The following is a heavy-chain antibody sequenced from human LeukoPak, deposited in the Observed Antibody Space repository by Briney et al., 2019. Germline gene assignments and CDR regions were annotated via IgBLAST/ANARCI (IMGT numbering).Heavy chain of an antibody. CDR2: IYYSGST. Sequence: PSETLSLTCTVSGGSISSDYWSWIRQPPGKGLEWIGYIYYSGSTNYNPSLKSRVTISVDTSKNQFSLKLSSVTAADTAVYYCARANTAQAYYYGIDVWGQGTTVTVSS. V-gene: IGHV4-59*01. J-gene: IGHJ6*02. D-gene: IGHD5-18*01. CDR1: GGSISSDY. CDR3: ARANTAQAYYYGIDV.